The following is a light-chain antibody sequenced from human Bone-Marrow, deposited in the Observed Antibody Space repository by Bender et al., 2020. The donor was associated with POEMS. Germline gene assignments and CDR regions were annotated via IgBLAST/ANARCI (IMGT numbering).Light chain of an antibody. J-gene: IGLJ1*01. V-gene: IGLV2-14*02. CDR3: SSYTSSSTLYV. Sequence: QSALTQPASVSGSPGQSITISCAGTSSDVGSYNLVSWYQHHPGKAPKLMLYEVRKRPSGVSDRFSASKSGNTASLTISGLQAEDEADYYCSSYTSSSTLYVFGTGTKVTVL. CDR2: EVR. CDR1: SSDVGSYNL.